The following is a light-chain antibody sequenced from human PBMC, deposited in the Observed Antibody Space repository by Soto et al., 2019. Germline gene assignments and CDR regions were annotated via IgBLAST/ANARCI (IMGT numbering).Light chain of an antibody. CDR3: QQYGGSPVYT. CDR2: GAS. J-gene: IGKJ2*01. V-gene: IGKV3-20*01. Sequence: EIVLTQSPGTLSLSPGERATLSCRASQSVSSSYLAWYQQKPGQAPRLLIYGASSRATGIPDRFSGSGSGTDFALTISRLEPEDFAVYYCQQYGGSPVYTFGQGTKLDIK. CDR1: QSVSSSY.